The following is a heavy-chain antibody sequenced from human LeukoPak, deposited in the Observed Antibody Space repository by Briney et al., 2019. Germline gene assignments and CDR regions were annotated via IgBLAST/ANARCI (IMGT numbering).Heavy chain of an antibody. D-gene: IGHD3-10*01. CDR2: IYHSGST. J-gene: IGHJ4*02. CDR3: ASWPEGRIVDY. V-gene: IGHV4-38-2*02. Sequence: PSETLSLTCTVSGYSISSGYYWGWIRQPPGKGLEWIGSIYHSGSTYYNPSLKSRVTISVDTSKNQFSLKLSSVTAADTAVYYCASWPEGRIVDYWGQGTLVTVSS. CDR1: GYSISSGYY.